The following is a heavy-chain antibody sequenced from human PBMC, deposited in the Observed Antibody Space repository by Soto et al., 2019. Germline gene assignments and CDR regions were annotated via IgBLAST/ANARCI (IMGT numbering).Heavy chain of an antibody. CDR1: GGSISSYY. J-gene: IGHJ4*02. Sequence: PSETLSLTCTVSGGSISSYYWSWIRQPPGKGLEWIAYIYYSGSTNYNPSLKSRFIISVDTSKNQLSLKLSSVTAADTAVYYCAKDRTVSSPFDYWGQGTLVTVSS. CDR3: AKDRTVSSPFDY. CDR2: IYYSGST. D-gene: IGHD4-17*01. V-gene: IGHV4-59*01.